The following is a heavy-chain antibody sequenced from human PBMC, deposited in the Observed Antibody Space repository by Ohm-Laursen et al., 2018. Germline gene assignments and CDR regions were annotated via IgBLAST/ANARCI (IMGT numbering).Heavy chain of an antibody. D-gene: IGHD6-19*01. Sequence: LRLSCTASGFTFSSYGMHWVRQAPGKGLEWVAVIWYDGSNKYYADSVKGRFTISRDNSKNTLYLQMNSLRAEDTAVYYCARASSSIAVAGLDYWGQGTLVTVSS. CDR1: GFTFSSYG. CDR3: ARASSSIAVAGLDY. J-gene: IGHJ4*02. V-gene: IGHV3-33*01. CDR2: IWYDGSNK.